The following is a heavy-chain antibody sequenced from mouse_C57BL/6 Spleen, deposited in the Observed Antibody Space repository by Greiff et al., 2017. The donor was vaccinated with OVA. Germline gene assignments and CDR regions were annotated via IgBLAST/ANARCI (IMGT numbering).Heavy chain of an antibody. J-gene: IGHJ3*01. Sequence: QVQLQQPGAELVKPGASVKMSCKASGYTFTSYWITWVKQRPGQGLEWIGDIYPGSGSTNYNEKFKSKATLTVDTSSSTAYMQLSSLTSEDSAVYYCALDSSGHQAWFADWGQGTLVTVSA. V-gene: IGHV1-55*01. CDR3: ALDSSGHQAWFAD. D-gene: IGHD3-2*02. CDR2: IYPGSGST. CDR1: GYTFTSYW.